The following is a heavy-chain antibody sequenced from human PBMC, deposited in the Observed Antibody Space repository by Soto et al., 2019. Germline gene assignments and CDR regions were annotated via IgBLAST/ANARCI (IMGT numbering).Heavy chain of an antibody. J-gene: IGHJ4*02. CDR2: IYYTGTT. D-gene: IGHD3-22*01. V-gene: IGHV4-59*08. CDR1: GGSIRDYY. CDR3: ARLGGYYQAFDS. Sequence: SETLSLTCTVSGGSIRDYYWCWIRQSPGKGLEWIGYIYYTGTTKYNPSLKSRITISVDSSKNQFSLKLDSVTAADTAVYYCARLGGYYQAFDSWGQGTLVTLSS.